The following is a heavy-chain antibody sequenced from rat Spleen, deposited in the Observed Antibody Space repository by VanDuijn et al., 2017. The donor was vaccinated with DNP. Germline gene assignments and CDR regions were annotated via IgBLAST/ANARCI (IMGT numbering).Heavy chain of an antibody. CDR2: ITSSGGST. V-gene: IGHV5-31*01. D-gene: IGHD1-1*01. J-gene: IGHJ4*01. CDR1: GFTFNNYW. CDR3: ARKWWSLGAIDG. Sequence: EVQLVESGGDLVQPGRSLKLSCVASGFTFNNYWMTWIRQVPGKGLEWVASITSSGGSTYYPDSVKGRFTISRDNAKNTLYLQMNSLRSEDTATYYCARKWWSLGAIDGWGQGTSVTVSS.